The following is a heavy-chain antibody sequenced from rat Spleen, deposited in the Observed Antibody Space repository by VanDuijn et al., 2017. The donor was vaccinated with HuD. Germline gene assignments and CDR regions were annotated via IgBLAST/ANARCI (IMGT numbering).Heavy chain of an antibody. D-gene: IGHD4-2*01. V-gene: IGHV5-31*01. CDR2: ITNARGTT. J-gene: IGHJ1*01. Sequence: EVQLVESGGGLVQPGRSLKLSCVASGFTFNNYWMTWIRQAPGKGLEWVASITNARGTTYYRDSVKGRFTISRDNAKSTLYLQMDSLRSEDTATYYCTTVVGDSYWYFDFWGPGTMVTVSS. CDR3: TTVVGDSYWYFDF. CDR1: GFTFNNYW.